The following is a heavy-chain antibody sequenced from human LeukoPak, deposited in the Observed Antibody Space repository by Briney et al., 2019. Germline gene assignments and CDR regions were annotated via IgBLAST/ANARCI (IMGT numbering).Heavy chain of an antibody. J-gene: IGHJ4*02. D-gene: IGHD3-22*01. V-gene: IGHV4-34*01. CDR1: GGSFSGSY. Sequence: PSATLSLTCSVSGGSFSGSYWSWIRQPPGKGLEWIGEINHSGTTNYNPSLASRVTVSVDTSKNQFSLKLSSVTAADTAVYYCARGRYYYDSSGTHYFDYWGQGTLVTVSS. CDR2: INHSGTT. CDR3: ARGRYYYDSSGTHYFDY.